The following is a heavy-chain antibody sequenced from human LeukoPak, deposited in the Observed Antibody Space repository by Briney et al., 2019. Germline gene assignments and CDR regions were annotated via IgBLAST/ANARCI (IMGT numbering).Heavy chain of an antibody. Sequence: PGGSLRLSCAASGFTFSSYAMSWVRQAPGKGLEWVSAISGSGGSTYYADSVKGRFTISRDNSKNTLYLQMNSLRAEDTAVYYCAKDPTLAVAGQDFDYWGQGTLVTVSS. CDR3: AKDPTLAVAGQDFDY. V-gene: IGHV3-23*01. J-gene: IGHJ4*02. CDR2: ISGSGGST. D-gene: IGHD6-19*01. CDR1: GFTFSSYA.